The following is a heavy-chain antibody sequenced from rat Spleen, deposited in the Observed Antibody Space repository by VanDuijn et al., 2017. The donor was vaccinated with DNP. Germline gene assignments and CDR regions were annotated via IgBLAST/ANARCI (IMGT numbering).Heavy chain of an antibody. CDR1: GYTFTSYY. CDR2: INTGSGGT. CDR3: ARWDTRVSFAY. D-gene: IGHD1-4*01. Sequence: QVQLQQSGGELAKPGSSVKISCKVSGYTFTSYYIGWIKQTTGQGLEYFGYINTGSGGTNYNEKFKGRATLTVDKSSSTAFMQLSSLTPDDSAVYYCARWDTRVSFAYWGQGTLVTVSS. J-gene: IGHJ3*01. V-gene: IGHV1-43*01.